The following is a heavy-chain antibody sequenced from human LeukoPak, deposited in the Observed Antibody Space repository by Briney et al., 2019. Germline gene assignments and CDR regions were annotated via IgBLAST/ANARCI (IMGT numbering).Heavy chain of an antibody. D-gene: IGHD6-13*01. CDR1: GGSISSGGYS. CDR3: ARGLGIAAAGSFDY. J-gene: IGHJ4*02. V-gene: IGHV4-30-2*01. Sequence: KSSETLSLTCAVSGGSISSGGYSWSWIRQPPGKGLEWIGYIYHSGSTYYNPSLKCRVTISVDRSKNQFSLKLSSVTAADTAVYYCARGLGIAAAGSFDYWGQGTLVTVSS. CDR2: IYHSGST.